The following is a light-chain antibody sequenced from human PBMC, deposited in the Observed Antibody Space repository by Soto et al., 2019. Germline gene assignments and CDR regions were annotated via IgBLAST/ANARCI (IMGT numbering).Light chain of an antibody. V-gene: IGKV1-6*01. CDR3: QQDYSYPLT. J-gene: IGKJ1*01. CDR2: AAS. Sequence: AIPMTQSPSSLSASVGDRVTITCRASQGIKNDLGWYQQKPGKAPKLLIYAASSLQSGVPSRFSGSGSGTAFTLTISSLQPEDFATYYCQQDYSYPLTFGQGTKVEIK. CDR1: QGIKND.